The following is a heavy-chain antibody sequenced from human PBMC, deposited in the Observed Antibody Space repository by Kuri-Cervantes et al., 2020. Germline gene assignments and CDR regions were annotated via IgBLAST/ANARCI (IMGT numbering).Heavy chain of an antibody. CDR1: GYIFTNYW. CDR3: ARWPNYYGPFDAFDI. V-gene: IGHV5-51*01. D-gene: IGHD3-10*01. CDR2: IYPGDSDT. Sequence: KVSCKGSGYIFTNYWVGWVRQMPGKGLEWMGIIYPGDSDTRYSPSFEGQVTISVDKSISTAYLQWNSLKASDTAIYYCARWPNYYGPFDAFDIWGQGTMVTVSS. J-gene: IGHJ3*02.